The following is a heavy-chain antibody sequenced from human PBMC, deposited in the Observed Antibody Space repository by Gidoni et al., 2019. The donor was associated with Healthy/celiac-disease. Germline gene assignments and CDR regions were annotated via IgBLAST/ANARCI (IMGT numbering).Heavy chain of an antibody. CDR2: IIPSFGTA. D-gene: IGHD6-6*01. CDR3: ARMGRRGYSSSVNWFDP. J-gene: IGHJ5*02. CDR1: GGTFSSYA. Sequence: QVQLVQSGAEVKKPGSSVKVSCKASGGTFSSYAISWVRQAPGQGLEWRGGIIPSFGTANYAQKCQGGVTITADESTSTAYMELSSLRSEDTAVYYCARMGRRGYSSSVNWFDPWGQGTLVTVSS. V-gene: IGHV1-69*01.